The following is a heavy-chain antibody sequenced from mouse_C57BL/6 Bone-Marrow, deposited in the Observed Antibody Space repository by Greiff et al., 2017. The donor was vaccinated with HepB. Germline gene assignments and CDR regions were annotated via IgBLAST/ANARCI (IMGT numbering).Heavy chain of an antibody. J-gene: IGHJ3*01. CDR2: IYPGDGDT. V-gene: IGHV1-82*01. CDR1: GYAFSSSW. D-gene: IGHD1-1*01. CDR3: ARNCGSSSWFAY. Sequence: VQLQQSGPELVKPGASVKISCKASGYAFSSSWMNWVKQRPGKGLEWIGRIYPGDGDTNYNGKFKGKATLTAVKSSSTAYMQLSSLTSEDSAVYFCARNCGSSSWFAYWGQGTLVTVSA.